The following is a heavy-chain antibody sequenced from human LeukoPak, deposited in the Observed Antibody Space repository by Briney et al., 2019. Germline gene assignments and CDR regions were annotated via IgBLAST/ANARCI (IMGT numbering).Heavy chain of an antibody. D-gene: IGHD3-22*01. CDR3: AGGGLNYYDSSGYYRY. CDR2: INPNSGGT. V-gene: IGHV1-2*02. Sequence: ASVKVSCKASGYTFTGYYMHWVRQAPGQGLEWMGWINPNSGGTNYAQKFQGSVTMTRDTSISTAYMELSRLRSDDTAVYYCAGGGLNYYDSSGYYRYWGQGTLVTVSS. CDR1: GYTFTGYY. J-gene: IGHJ4*02.